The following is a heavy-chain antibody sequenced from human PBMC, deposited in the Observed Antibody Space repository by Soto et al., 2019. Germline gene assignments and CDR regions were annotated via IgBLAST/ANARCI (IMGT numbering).Heavy chain of an antibody. CDR2: VYYSGTT. CDR1: GGPIRSYN. Sequence: PSETLSLTCAVSGGPIRSYNWWSWVRQPPGKGLEWIGYVYYSGTTSYNPSLKSRVTISVDTSKNQFPLELSSVTPADTAFYFCARGESTRHSSSWYLPRHSALSFFDYRGQGTLVTVSS. CDR3: ARGESTRHSSSWYLPRHSALSFFDY. J-gene: IGHJ4*02. V-gene: IGHV4-4*02. D-gene: IGHD6-13*01.